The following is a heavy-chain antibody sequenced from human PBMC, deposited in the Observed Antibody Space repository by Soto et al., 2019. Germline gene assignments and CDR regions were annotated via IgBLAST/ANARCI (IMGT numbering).Heavy chain of an antibody. Sequence: EVQLVESGGGLVQPGGSLRLSCAASGFTFSSYSMNWVRQAPGKGLEWVSYISSSSSTIYYADSVKGRFTISRDNAKSSLYLQMNSLRDEDTAVYYCARGPPGYCSGGSCPLFDCWGQGTLVTVSS. CDR1: GFTFSSYS. CDR3: ARGPPGYCSGGSCPLFDC. D-gene: IGHD2-15*01. V-gene: IGHV3-48*02. CDR2: ISSSSSTI. J-gene: IGHJ4*02.